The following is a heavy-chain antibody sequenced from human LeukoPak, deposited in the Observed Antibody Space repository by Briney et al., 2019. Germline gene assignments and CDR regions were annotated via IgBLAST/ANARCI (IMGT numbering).Heavy chain of an antibody. D-gene: IGHD5-18*01. CDR3: ARVGFRLWLMNY. CDR2: INHSGST. V-gene: IGHV4-34*01. Sequence: PSETLSLTCAAYGGSFSGYYWSWIRQPPGKGLEWIGEINHSGSTNYNPSLKSRVTISVDTSRNQFSLKLSSVTAADTAVYYCARVGFRLWLMNYWGQGTLVTVSS. J-gene: IGHJ4*02. CDR1: GGSFSGYY.